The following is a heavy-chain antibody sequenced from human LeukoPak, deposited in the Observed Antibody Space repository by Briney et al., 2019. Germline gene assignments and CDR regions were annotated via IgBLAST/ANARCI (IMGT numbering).Heavy chain of an antibody. V-gene: IGHV4-31*03. D-gene: IGHD2-2*01. CDR2: IYYSGST. CDR3: ARVIVVPAAIWFDP. Sequence: SQTLSLTCTVSGGSISSGGYYWSWIRQHPGKGLEWIGYIYYSGSTYYNPFLKSRVTISVDTSKNQFSLKLSSVTAADTAVYYCARVIVVPAAIWFDPWGQGTLVTVSS. CDR1: GGSISSGGYY. J-gene: IGHJ5*02.